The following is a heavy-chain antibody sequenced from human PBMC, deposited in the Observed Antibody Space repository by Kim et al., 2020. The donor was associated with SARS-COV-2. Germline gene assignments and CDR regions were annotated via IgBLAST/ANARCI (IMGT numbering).Heavy chain of an antibody. D-gene: IGHD3-16*02. Sequence: VDSVKGRFTISRDNAKNSLYLQMNRLRAEDTAVYYCARGGITVGGVIGIDYWGQGTLVTVSS. V-gene: IGHV3-7*01. CDR3: ARGGITVGGVIGIDY. J-gene: IGHJ4*02.